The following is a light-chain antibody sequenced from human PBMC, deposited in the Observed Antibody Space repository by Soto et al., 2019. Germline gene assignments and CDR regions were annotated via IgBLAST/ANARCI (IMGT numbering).Light chain of an antibody. Sequence: EIVMTQSPATLSVSPGERATLSCRASQSVSSNLAWYQQKPGQAPRLLIYGASTRATGIPARFSGSGSGTEFTLTISSLQSEDFAVYYCQQYNNLAGLTFGGGTKVDIK. CDR1: QSVSSN. CDR3: QQYNNLAGLT. V-gene: IGKV3-15*01. CDR2: GAS. J-gene: IGKJ4*01.